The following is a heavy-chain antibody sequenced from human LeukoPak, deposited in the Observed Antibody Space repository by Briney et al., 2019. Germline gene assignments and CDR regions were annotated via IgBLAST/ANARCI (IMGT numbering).Heavy chain of an antibody. Sequence: GGSLRLSCAASGFTFSSYWMSWVRQAPGKGLEWVANIKQDGSEKYYVDSVKGRFTISRDNAKNSLYLQMNSLRAEDTAVYYCARDLVEHSSGWYWEHWFDPWGQGTLVTVSS. V-gene: IGHV3-7*01. J-gene: IGHJ5*02. CDR2: IKQDGSEK. CDR3: ARDLVEHSSGWYWEHWFDP. D-gene: IGHD6-19*01. CDR1: GFTFSSYW.